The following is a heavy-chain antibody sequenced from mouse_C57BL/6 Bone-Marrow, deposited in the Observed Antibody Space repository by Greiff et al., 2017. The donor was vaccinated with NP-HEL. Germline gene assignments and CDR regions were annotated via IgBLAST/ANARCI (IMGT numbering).Heavy chain of an antibody. V-gene: IGHV5-4*01. CDR3: ARDVQSPITTVVGYYAMDY. CDR1: GFTFSSYA. J-gene: IGHJ4*01. D-gene: IGHD1-1*01. Sequence: EVKVVESGGGLVKPGGSLKLSCAASGFTFSSYAMSWVRQTPEKRLEWVATISDGGSYTYYPDNVKGRFTISGDNAKNTLYLQMSQLKSEDTAMYYCARDVQSPITTVVGYYAMDYWGQGTSVTVSS. CDR2: ISDGGSYT.